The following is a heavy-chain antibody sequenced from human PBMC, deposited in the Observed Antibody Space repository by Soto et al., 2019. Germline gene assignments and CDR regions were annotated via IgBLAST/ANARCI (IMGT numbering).Heavy chain of an antibody. CDR1: GGSFSGYY. Sequence: ETLSLTCAVYGGSFSGYYWSWIRQPPGKGLEWIGEINHSGSTNYNPSLKSRVTISVDTSKNQFSLKLSSVTAADTAVYYCASEGMADYGMDVWGQGNTVTVSS. V-gene: IGHV4-34*01. CDR3: ASEGMADYGMDV. D-gene: IGHD6-19*01. CDR2: INHSGST. J-gene: IGHJ6*01.